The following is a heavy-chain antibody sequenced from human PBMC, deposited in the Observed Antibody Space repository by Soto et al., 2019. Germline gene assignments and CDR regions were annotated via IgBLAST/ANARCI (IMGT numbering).Heavy chain of an antibody. D-gene: IGHD5-18*01. CDR2: IYYSGST. V-gene: IGHV4-31*03. Sequence: SATLSLTCTVSGGSISSGGYYWSWIRQHPGKGLEWIGYIYYSGSTYYNPSLKSRVTISVDTSKNQFSLKLSSVTAADTAVYYCAREDTAMVTFGYFDYWGQGTLVTVSS. CDR1: GGSISSGGYY. J-gene: IGHJ4*02. CDR3: AREDTAMVTFGYFDY.